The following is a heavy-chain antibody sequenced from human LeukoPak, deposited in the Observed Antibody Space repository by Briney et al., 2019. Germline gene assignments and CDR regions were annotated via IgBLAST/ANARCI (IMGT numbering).Heavy chain of an antibody. D-gene: IGHD6-19*01. J-gene: IGHJ5*02. CDR2: IRSKAYGGTT. V-gene: IGHV3-49*04. CDR1: GFILGDYA. CDR3: TRGRTYSSA. Sequence: GGSLRLSCRASGFILGDYAVSWVRQAPGKGLEWVGFIRSKAYGGTTDHAASVKGRFTLSRDDSKSIAYLQMNSLKIEDTAVYHCTRGRTYSSAWGPGTLVTVSS.